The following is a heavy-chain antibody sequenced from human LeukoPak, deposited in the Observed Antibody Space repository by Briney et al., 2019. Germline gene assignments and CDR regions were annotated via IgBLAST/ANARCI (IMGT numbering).Heavy chain of an antibody. Sequence: GGSLRLSCAASGFTFSSYSMNWVRQAPGKRLEWVSSISSSSSYIYYADSVKGRFTISRDNAKNSLYLQMNSLRAEDTAVYYCTRGSYGDYEYWGQGTLVTVSS. CDR3: TRGSYGDYEY. CDR2: ISSSSSYI. V-gene: IGHV3-21*01. CDR1: GFTFSSYS. D-gene: IGHD4-17*01. J-gene: IGHJ4*02.